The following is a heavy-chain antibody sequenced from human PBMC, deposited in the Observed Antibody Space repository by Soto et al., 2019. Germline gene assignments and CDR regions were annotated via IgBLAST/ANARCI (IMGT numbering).Heavy chain of an antibody. D-gene: IGHD6-6*01. J-gene: IGHJ6*02. CDR1: GYSFTSYW. CDR2: IYPGDSDT. V-gene: IGHV5-51*01. CDR3: ARRSIAARPDQETYYYGMDV. Sequence: GESMTISSKGCGYSFTSYWIGWERQKPGKGLEWMGIIYPGDSDTRYSPSFQGQVTISADKSISTAYLQWSSLKASDTAMYYCARRSIAARPDQETYYYGMDVWGQGTTVTVSS.